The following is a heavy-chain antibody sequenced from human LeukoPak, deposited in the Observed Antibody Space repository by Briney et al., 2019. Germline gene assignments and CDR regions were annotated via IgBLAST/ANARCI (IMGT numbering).Heavy chain of an antibody. J-gene: IGHJ3*02. D-gene: IGHD5-18*01. Sequence: SVKVSCKASGGTFSSYAISWVRQAPGQGLEWMGGIIPIFGTANYAQKFQGRVTITADESTSTAYMELSSLRSEDTAVYYCARELSGYSYGYDAFDIWGQGTMVTVSS. V-gene: IGHV1-69*13. CDR1: GGTFSSYA. CDR2: IIPIFGTA. CDR3: ARELSGYSYGYDAFDI.